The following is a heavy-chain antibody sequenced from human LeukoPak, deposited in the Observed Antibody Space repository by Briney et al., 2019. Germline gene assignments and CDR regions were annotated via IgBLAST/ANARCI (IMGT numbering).Heavy chain of an antibody. Sequence: GGSLRLSCAASGFTFSSYAMSWVRQAPGKGLEWVSAISGSGGSTYYADSVKGRFTISRDNSKNTLYPQMNSLRSEDTAVYYCAGGRGWLQLGRIDYWGQGTLVTVSS. CDR3: AGGRGWLQLGRIDY. CDR2: ISGSGGST. D-gene: IGHD5-24*01. CDR1: GFTFSSYA. V-gene: IGHV3-23*01. J-gene: IGHJ4*02.